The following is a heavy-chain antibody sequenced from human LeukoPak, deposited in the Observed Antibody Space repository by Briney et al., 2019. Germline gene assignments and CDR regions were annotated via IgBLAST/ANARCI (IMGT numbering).Heavy chain of an antibody. CDR3: ARDRYDYVWGSYRIFDY. J-gene: IGHJ4*02. Sequence: TSETLSLTCAVSGVSISSYYWSWIRQPPGKGLEWIGCIYYSGSTTYNPSLKSRRIILLDTSKNQFSLKLNSVTAADTAVYYRARDRYDYVWGSYRIFDYWGQGTLVTVSS. V-gene: IGHV4-59*01. D-gene: IGHD3-16*02. CDR2: IYYSGST. CDR1: GVSISSYY.